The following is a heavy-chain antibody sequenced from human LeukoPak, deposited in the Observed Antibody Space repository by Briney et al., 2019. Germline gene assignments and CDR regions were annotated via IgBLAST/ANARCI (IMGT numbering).Heavy chain of an antibody. V-gene: IGHV1-2*06. CDR3: ARGYDFWRGDY. CDR1: GGTFSSYT. J-gene: IGHJ4*02. D-gene: IGHD3-3*01. Sequence: ASVKVSCKASGGTFSSYTISRVRQAPGQRLEWMGRINPNSGGTNYQQKFQGRVTMTRDTSISTAYMELSRLRSDDTAVYYGARGYDFWRGDYWGQGTLVTVSS. CDR2: INPNSGGT.